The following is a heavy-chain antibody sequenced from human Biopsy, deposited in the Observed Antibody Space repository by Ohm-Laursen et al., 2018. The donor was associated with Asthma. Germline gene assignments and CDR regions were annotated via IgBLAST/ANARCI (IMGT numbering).Heavy chain of an antibody. CDR2: INSVFGAT. CDR3: ARKAGSCISRTCYSLDF. CDR1: GGTFNTYV. D-gene: IGHD2-2*01. J-gene: IGHJ4*02. V-gene: IGHV1-69*01. Sequence: ASSVKVSCKSLGGTFNTYVIGWARQAPGQGLEWMGGINSVFGATTYPQKFQDRVTITADDSTSTVYMELSSLRSEDTAGYYCARKAGSCISRTCYSLDFWGQGTLVTVSS.